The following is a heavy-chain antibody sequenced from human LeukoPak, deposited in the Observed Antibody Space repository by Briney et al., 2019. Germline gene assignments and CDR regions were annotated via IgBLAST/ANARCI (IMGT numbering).Heavy chain of an antibody. CDR3: ARDEARYSSGYYPNWFDP. D-gene: IGHD3-22*01. J-gene: IGHJ5*02. CDR2: ISGYNGYT. V-gene: IGHV1-18*04. Sequence: ASVKVSCKVSGYTFTANYIHWVRQAPGQGLEWMGWISGYNGYTHYAHNLQGRVTMTTDTSTSTAYMELRSLRSDDTAVYYCARDEARYSSGYYPNWFDPWGQGTLVTVSS. CDR1: GYTFTANY.